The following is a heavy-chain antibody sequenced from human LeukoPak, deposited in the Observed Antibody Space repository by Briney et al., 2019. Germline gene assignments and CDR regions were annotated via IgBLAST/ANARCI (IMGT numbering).Heavy chain of an antibody. CDR2: MNPNSGNT. J-gene: IGHJ6*03. Sequence: GASVKVSCKASGYTFTSYDINWVRQATGQGLEWMGWMNPNSGNTGYAQKFQGRVTMTRNTSISTAYMELSSLRSEDTAVYYCARTRSTRNYYYYYMDVWGKGTTVTISS. CDR1: GYTFTSYD. V-gene: IGHV1-8*01. CDR3: ARTRSTRNYYYYYMDV.